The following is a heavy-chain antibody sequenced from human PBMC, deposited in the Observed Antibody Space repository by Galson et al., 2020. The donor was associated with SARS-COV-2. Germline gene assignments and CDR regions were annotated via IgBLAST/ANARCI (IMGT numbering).Heavy chain of an antibody. Sequence: GGSLRLSCAASGFTFTTYGMHWVRQAPGKGLEWVALISYDGSNQYYADSVKGRFTISNDISKNTLFLQMNNLRTEDTAVYYCAKDMTKVFSDGGRLSQDHYSFGVDGLGQGTTVTVSS. J-gene: IGHJ6*02. D-gene: IGHD3-16*02. CDR2: ISYDGSNQ. V-gene: IGHV3-30*18. CDR3: AKDMTKVFSDGGRLSQDHYSFGVDG. CDR1: GFTFTTYG.